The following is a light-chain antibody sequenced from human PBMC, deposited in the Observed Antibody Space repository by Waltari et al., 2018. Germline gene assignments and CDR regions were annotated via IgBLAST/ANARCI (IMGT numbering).Light chain of an antibody. CDR1: QDSKND. J-gene: IGKJ1*01. CDR2: AAS. Sequence: AIQMTQSPSSLSASVGDRVTITCRASQDSKNDLGWYQQKPGKAPKLLIKAASRLQTGVPARFSGSASGTDFTLTISSLQSEEFATYYCLQDYNHPRAFGQGTKVESK. CDR3: LQDYNHPRA. V-gene: IGKV1-6*01.